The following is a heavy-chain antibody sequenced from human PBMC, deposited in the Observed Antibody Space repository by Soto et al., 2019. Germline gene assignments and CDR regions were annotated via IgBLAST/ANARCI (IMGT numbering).Heavy chain of an antibody. D-gene: IGHD1-1*01. CDR2: INHSGST. CDR1: GGSLSGDY. Sequence: QVQLQQWGAGLLKPSETLSLTCAVYGGSLSGDYGNWIRQSPGKGLEWIGEINHSGSTNYNPSLKSRVTISIDTSKNQFSLKLSSVTAADTAVYYCARTRNLDVWGQGTTVIVSS. J-gene: IGHJ6*02. CDR3: ARTRNLDV. V-gene: IGHV4-34*01.